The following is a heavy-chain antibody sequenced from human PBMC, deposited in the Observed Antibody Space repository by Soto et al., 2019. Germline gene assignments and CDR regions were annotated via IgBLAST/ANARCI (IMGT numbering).Heavy chain of an antibody. V-gene: IGHV4-61*01. J-gene: IGHJ5*02. D-gene: IGHD3-9*01. Sequence: AEILSLTCTVSGYSIKSGQKYWGWIRQAPGKGLEWIGYIYYSGSTNYNPSLNSRVTISVDTSKNQFSLKLSSVTAADTAVYYCARARWHDILTGSYFPRFDPWGQGTLVTVSS. CDR2: IYYSGST. CDR3: ARARWHDILTGSYFPRFDP. CDR1: GYSIKSGQKY.